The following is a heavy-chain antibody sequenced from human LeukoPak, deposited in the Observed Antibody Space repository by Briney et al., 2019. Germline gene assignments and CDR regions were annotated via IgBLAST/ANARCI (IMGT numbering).Heavy chain of an antibody. Sequence: GGSLRLSCAACGFTFSNYAFNWVRQAPGKGLEWVSAISASGGSSYYADSVRDRFTISTDNSKNMLYLKMSSLRAEDTAVYYCAKEMALGIAEAGFFDFWGQGTLVTVSS. D-gene: IGHD6-19*01. CDR2: ISASGGSS. J-gene: IGHJ4*01. V-gene: IGHV3-23*01. CDR3: AKEMALGIAEAGFFDF. CDR1: GFTFSNYA.